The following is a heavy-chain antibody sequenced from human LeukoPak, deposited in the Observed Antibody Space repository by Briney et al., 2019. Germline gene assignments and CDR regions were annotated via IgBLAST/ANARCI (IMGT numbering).Heavy chain of an antibody. CDR3: ARTGPTMLRDNWFDP. J-gene: IGHJ5*02. Sequence: GDSLKISCRGSGYSSSNYWIAWVRQMPGKGLECMGIIYPGNSDTRYSPSFQGQVTISADKSISTAYLQWSSLKASDTAIYYCARTGPTMLRDNWFDPWGQGTLVTVSS. CDR1: GYSSSNYW. D-gene: IGHD3-10*01. V-gene: IGHV5-51*01. CDR2: IYPGNSDT.